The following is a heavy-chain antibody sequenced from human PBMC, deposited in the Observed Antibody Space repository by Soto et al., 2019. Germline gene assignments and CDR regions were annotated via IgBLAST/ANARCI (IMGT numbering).Heavy chain of an antibody. J-gene: IGHJ4*02. CDR2: ISGSGAST. V-gene: IGHV3-23*01. CDR1: GFTCSSYA. D-gene: IGHD6-6*01. Sequence: EVQLLESGGGLVQPGGSLRLSCAASGFTCSSYAMSWVRQAPGKGLEWVSGISGSGASTYYADSVKGRFTISRDNSKSTMYLQMNSLRAEDTAVYYCAKDRERIATRSIDYWGQGTLVTVSS. CDR3: AKDRERIATRSIDY.